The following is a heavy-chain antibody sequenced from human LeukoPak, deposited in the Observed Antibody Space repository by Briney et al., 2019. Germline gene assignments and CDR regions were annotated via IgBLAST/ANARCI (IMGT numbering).Heavy chain of an antibody. V-gene: IGHV1-69*05. CDR3: ARDRAYYYGSSGYYFDY. J-gene: IGHJ4*02. CDR2: IIPIFGTA. D-gene: IGHD3-22*01. Sequence: SVKVSCKASGFTFSAYYMNWVRQAPGQGLEWMGRIIPIFGTANYAQKFQGRVTITTDESTSTAYMELSSLRSEDTAVYYCARDRAYYYGSSGYYFDYWGQGTLVTVSS. CDR1: GFTFSAYY.